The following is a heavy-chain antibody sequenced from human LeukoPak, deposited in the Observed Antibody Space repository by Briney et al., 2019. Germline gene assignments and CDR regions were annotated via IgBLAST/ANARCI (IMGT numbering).Heavy chain of an antibody. J-gene: IGHJ4*02. CDR3: ARLRENGDYGIDY. Sequence: SETLSLTCAVSGYSISSGYYWGWIRQPPGKGLERIGSIYHSGRTYYNPSLKSRLTISVDTSKNQFSLKLSSVTAADTAVYYCARLRENGDYGIDYWGQGTLVTVSS. CDR2: IYHSGRT. V-gene: IGHV4-38-2*01. D-gene: IGHD4-17*01. CDR1: GYSISSGYY.